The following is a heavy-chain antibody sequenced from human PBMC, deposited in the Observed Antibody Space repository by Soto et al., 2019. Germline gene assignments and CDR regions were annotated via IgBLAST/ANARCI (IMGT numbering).Heavy chain of an antibody. Sequence: PSETLSLTCTVSGGSLKSGGYYWSWIRQHPGRGLEWIGYIYYTGRTNYNSSPDSRVTLSVDTSKNQFSLKLSSVTAADTAVYYCARRSTILHEDWTFDIWGQGTMVTVSS. CDR2: IYYTGRT. CDR1: GGSLKSGGYY. D-gene: IGHD3-9*01. CDR3: ARRSTILHEDWTFDI. J-gene: IGHJ3*02. V-gene: IGHV4-61*08.